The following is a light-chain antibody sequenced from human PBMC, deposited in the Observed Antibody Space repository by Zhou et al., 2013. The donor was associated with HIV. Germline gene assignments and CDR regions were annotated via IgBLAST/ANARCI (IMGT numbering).Light chain of an antibody. J-gene: IGKJ1*01. V-gene: IGKV3-11*01. Sequence: EIVLTQSPATLSLSLGERATLSCRASQSVSSYLAWYQQKPGQAPRLLIYDASNRATGIPARFSGSGSGTDFTLTISSLEPEDFAVYYCHQYRRSPRTFGQGTKVEIK. CDR2: DAS. CDR1: QSVSSY. CDR3: HQYRRSPRT.